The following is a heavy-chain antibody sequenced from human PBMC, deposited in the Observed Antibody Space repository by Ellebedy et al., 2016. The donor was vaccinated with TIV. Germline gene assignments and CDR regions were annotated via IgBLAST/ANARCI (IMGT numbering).Heavy chain of an antibody. Sequence: AASVKVSCKTSGYTFRNYGINWVRHAPGQGLEWMGWISGHNGNTNYVQNLQGRVTMTTDTSTSTAYMELRSLRPDDTAVYYCARDPVYHDTPSFDYWGQGTLVTVSS. J-gene: IGHJ4*02. V-gene: IGHV1-18*01. CDR3: ARDPVYHDTPSFDY. CDR1: GYTFRNYG. D-gene: IGHD3-22*01. CDR2: ISGHNGNT.